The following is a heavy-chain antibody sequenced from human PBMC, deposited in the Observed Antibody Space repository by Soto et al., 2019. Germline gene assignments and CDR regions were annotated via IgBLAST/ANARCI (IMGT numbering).Heavy chain of an antibody. D-gene: IGHD6-13*01. CDR3: AKGRIAAAGRRAFDI. J-gene: IGHJ3*02. CDR1: GFTFSSYA. V-gene: IGHV3-23*01. CDR2: ISGSGIST. Sequence: TGGSLRLSCAASGFTFSSYAMSWVRQAPGKGLEWVSAISGSGISTYYADTVKGRFTNSRDNSKNTLYLQMHSLRAEDTAVYYCAKGRIAAAGRRAFDIWGQGTRVTVSS.